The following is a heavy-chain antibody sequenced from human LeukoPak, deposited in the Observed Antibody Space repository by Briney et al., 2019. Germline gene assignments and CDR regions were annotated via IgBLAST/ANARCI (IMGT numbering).Heavy chain of an antibody. CDR2: IYYSGST. V-gene: IGHV4-59*12. Sequence: PSETLSLTCTVSGGSISSYYWSWIRQPPGKGLEWIGYIYYSGSTYYNPSLKSRVTISVDRSKNQFSLKLSSVTAADTAVYYCARGGRFLEYGMDVWGQGTTVTVSS. J-gene: IGHJ6*02. CDR3: ARGGRFLEYGMDV. CDR1: GGSISSYY. D-gene: IGHD3-3*01.